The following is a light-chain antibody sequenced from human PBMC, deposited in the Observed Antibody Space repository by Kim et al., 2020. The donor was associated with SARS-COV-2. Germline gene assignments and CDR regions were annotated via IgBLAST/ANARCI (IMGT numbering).Light chain of an antibody. CDR2: GNT. V-gene: IGLV1-40*01. CDR3: QSYDNSLRKV. J-gene: IGLJ2*01. CDR1: RSNIGAGYD. Sequence: QSVLTQPPSVSGAPGQRVTISCTGSRSNIGAGYDVHWYQHLPGTAPKLLIYGNTNRPSGVPDRFSGSKSGTSASLAITGLQAEDEADYYCQSYDNSLRKVFGGGTQLTVL.